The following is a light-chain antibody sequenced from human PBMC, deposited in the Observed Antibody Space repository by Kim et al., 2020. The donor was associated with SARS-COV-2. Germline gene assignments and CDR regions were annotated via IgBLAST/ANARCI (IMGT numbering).Light chain of an antibody. J-gene: IGLJ3*02. CDR1: SSDVGGYNY. CDR3: SSYTSSSTRV. CDR2: DVS. Sequence: GQSITISCTGTSSDVGGYNYVSWYQQHPDKAPKLMIYDVSNRPSGVSTRFSGSKSGNTASLTISGLQAEDEADYYCSSYTSSSTRVFGGGTQLTVL. V-gene: IGLV2-14*03.